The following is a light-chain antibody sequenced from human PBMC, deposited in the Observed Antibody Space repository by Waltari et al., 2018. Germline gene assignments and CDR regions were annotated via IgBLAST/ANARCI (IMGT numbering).Light chain of an antibody. V-gene: IGKV1-5*03. CDR1: QSISNY. Sequence: DIQMTQSPSTLSASVGDTITITCRASQSISNYLAWYQQKPGKAPKLLTYKASTSGSGVPSRFSGSGSGTEFTLTINSLQPDDFATYYCQQYNTYSSFGQGTKLEIK. CDR2: KAS. J-gene: IGKJ2*03. CDR3: QQYNTYSS.